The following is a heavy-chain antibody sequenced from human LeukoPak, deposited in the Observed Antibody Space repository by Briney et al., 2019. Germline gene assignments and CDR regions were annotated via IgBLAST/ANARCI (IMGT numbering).Heavy chain of an antibody. CDR2: ISGSGGST. Sequence: PGGSLRLSCAASGFTFSSYAMSWVRQAPGKGLEWVSAISGSGGSTYYADSVKGRFTISRDNSKNTLYLQMNSLRAEDTAVYYCATSNSGWLSFDYWGQETLVTVSS. D-gene: IGHD6-19*01. V-gene: IGHV3-23*01. CDR3: ATSNSGWLSFDY. CDR1: GFTFSSYA. J-gene: IGHJ4*02.